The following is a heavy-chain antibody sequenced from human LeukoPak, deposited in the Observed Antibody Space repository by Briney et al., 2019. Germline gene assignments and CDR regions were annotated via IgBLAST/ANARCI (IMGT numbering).Heavy chain of an antibody. CDR2: ISAYNGNT. D-gene: IGHD6-6*01. CDR3: ARDSDSSSGDMDV. Sequence: ASVKVSCKASGYTFTSYGISWVRQAPGQGLEWMGWISAYNGNTNYAQKLQGRVTMTTDTSTSTAHMELRSLRSDDTAVYYCARDSDSSSGDMDVWGKGTTVTVSS. CDR1: GYTFTSYG. V-gene: IGHV1-18*01. J-gene: IGHJ6*03.